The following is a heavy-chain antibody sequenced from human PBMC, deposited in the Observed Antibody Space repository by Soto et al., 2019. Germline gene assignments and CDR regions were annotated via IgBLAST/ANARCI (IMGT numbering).Heavy chain of an antibody. CDR3: ARGPKRGYSGYEFG. Sequence: EVQLVESGGGLVQPGGSLRLSCAASGFTFSSYWMHWVRQAPGKGLVWVSRINSDGSSTSYADSVKGRFTISRDNAKNTLYLQMDSVRAEDTAVYYCARGPKRGYSGYEFGWGQGTLVTVSS. V-gene: IGHV3-74*01. CDR1: GFTFSSYW. CDR2: INSDGSST. D-gene: IGHD5-12*01. J-gene: IGHJ4*02.